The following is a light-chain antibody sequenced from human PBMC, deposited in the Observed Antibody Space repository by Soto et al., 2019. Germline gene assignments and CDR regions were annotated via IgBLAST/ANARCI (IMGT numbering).Light chain of an antibody. V-gene: IGKV3-15*01. CDR2: DAS. CDR3: LQYSTWPPLYT. J-gene: IGKJ2*01. CDR1: QAVSSY. Sequence: EIVMTQSPAALSVSLGERVSLTCRASQAVSSYLAWYQQKPGQAPRLLISDASTRATDIPDRFSGSGSGTDFTLTISSLQSSDLAVYYCLQYSTWPPLYTFGQGTKLGIK.